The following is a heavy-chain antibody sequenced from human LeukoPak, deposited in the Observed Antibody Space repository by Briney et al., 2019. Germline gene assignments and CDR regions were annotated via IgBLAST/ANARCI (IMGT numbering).Heavy chain of an antibody. CDR1: GGTFSSYA. D-gene: IGHD3-22*01. CDR3: ARDPYYYDSSGYSYFDY. V-gene: IGHV1-69*13. CDR2: IIPIFGTA. Sequence: ASVKVSCKASGGTFSSYAISWVRQAPGQGLEWMGGIIPIFGTANYAQKFQGRVTITAEESTSTAYMELSSLRSEDTAVYYCARDPYYYDSSGYSYFDYWGQGTLVTVSS. J-gene: IGHJ4*02.